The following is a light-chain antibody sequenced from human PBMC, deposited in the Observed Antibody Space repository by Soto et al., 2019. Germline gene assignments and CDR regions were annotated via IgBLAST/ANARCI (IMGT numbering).Light chain of an antibody. V-gene: IGLV1-40*01. CDR1: SSNIGAGYE. CDR3: STWDDTLKGPV. Sequence: QSVLTQPPSVSGAPGQRVTISCTGSSSNIGAGYEVHWYQQLPGTAPKLLIYADNNRPSGVPDRFSGSKSGTSASLAITGLQAEDEADYYCSTWDDTLKGPVFGGGTKLTVL. CDR2: ADN. J-gene: IGLJ3*02.